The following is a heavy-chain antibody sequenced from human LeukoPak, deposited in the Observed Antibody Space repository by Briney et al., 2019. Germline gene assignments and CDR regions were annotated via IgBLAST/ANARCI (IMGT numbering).Heavy chain of an antibody. D-gene: IGHD6-13*01. CDR3: ARDLGPVATAGTEFDY. V-gene: IGHV3-30*04. J-gene: IGHJ4*02. CDR1: GFTFSSYV. Sequence: GGSLRLSCAASGFTFSSYVMHWVRQAPGKGLEWVAVISYDGSNKYYADSVKGRFTISRDNSKNTLYLQMNSLRAEDTAVYYCARDLGPVATAGTEFDYWGQGTLVTVSS. CDR2: ISYDGSNK.